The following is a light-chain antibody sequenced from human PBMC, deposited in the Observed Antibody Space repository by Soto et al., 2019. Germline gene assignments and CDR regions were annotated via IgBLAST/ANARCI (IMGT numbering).Light chain of an antibody. CDR1: SSDVGGYNY. J-gene: IGLJ1*01. CDR2: EVN. CDR3: SSYAGDNSYV. V-gene: IGLV2-8*01. Sequence: QSVLTQPPSASGSPGQSVTISCTGTSSDVGGYNYVSWYQQHPGKAPKLIIFEVNKWPSGVPDRFSASKSGNTASLTVSGLQAEDEADYYCSSYAGDNSYVFGTGTKVTVL.